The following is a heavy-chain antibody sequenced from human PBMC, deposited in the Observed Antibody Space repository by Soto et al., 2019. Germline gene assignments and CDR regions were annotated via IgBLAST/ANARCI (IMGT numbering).Heavy chain of an antibody. CDR1: GGSISSGDYY. CDR3: ASLSMVRGVLYGMDV. D-gene: IGHD3-10*01. J-gene: IGHJ6*02. CDR2: IYYSGST. V-gene: IGHV4-30-4*01. Sequence: QVQLQESGPGLVKPSQTLSLTCTVSGGSISSGDYYWSWIRQPPGKGLEWIGYIYYSGSTYYNPSLKSRVTISVDTSKNQFSLKLRSVTAAGTAVYYCASLSMVRGVLYGMDVWGQGTTVTVSS.